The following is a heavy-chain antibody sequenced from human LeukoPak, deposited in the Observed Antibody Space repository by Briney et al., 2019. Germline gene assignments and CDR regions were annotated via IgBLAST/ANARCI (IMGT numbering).Heavy chain of an antibody. CDR2: INPIFGTA. CDR3: ARTSLVPPDYYESSGSGSEH. CDR1: GCTFSSYA. V-gene: IGHV1-69*05. D-gene: IGHD3-22*01. J-gene: IGHJ4*02. Sequence: SSVKVSCKASGCTFSSYAISWVRQAPGQGLEWMGRINPIFGTANYAQKFQGRVTITTDESTSRAYMELSSLRSEDTAVYYCARTSLVPPDYYESSGSGSEHWGQGTLVTVSS.